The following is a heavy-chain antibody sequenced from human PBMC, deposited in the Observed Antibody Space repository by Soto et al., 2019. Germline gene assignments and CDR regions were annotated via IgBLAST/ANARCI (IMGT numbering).Heavy chain of an antibody. CDR2: IYYSGIT. CDR1: GGSISSYY. V-gene: IGHV4-59*01. J-gene: IGHJ6*02. CDR3: ARYNSIYYYGMDV. D-gene: IGHD1-20*01. Sequence: QVQLQESGPGLVKPSETLSLTCTVSGGSISSYYWSWIRQPPGKGLEWIGYIYYSGITNYNPSLRSRVTIAVDTSVTQFSLKLRSVTAADTAVYYCARYNSIYYYGMDVWGQGTTVTVSS.